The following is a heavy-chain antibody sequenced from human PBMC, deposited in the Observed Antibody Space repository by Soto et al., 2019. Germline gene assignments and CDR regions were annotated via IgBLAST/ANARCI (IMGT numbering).Heavy chain of an antibody. CDR2: ISFDGSKT. J-gene: IGHJ5*02. CDR3: EKDRQQFAGSHWFDP. CDR1: GFNFSRYG. D-gene: IGHD6-13*01. Sequence: QVQLVESGGGVVQPGTSLRLSCTASGFNFSRYGMNWVRQAPGKGLEWVAVISFDGSKTGYADFAKGRFTVSRDNSKNALVLQMNSLRSADTAVYYWEKDRQQFAGSHWFDPWRQGTRVAVSS. V-gene: IGHV3-30*18.